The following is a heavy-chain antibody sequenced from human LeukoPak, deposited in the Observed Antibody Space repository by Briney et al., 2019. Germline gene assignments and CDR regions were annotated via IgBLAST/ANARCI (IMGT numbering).Heavy chain of an antibody. J-gene: IGHJ4*02. V-gene: IGHV3-30-3*01. CDR1: GFTFSSYA. Sequence: GGSLRLSCAASGFTFSSYAMHWVRQAPGKGLEWVAVISYDGSNKYYADSVKGRFTISRDNSKNTLYLQMNSLRAEDTAVYYCARDKRWLVILDYWGQGTLVTVSS. CDR2: ISYDGSNK. CDR3: ARDKRWLVILDY. D-gene: IGHD6-19*01.